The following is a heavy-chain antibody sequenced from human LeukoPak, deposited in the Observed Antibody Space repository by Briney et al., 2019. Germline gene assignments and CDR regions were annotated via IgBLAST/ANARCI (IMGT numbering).Heavy chain of an antibody. CDR2: INWNGVST. CDR1: GFIFGDYG. D-gene: IGHD2-15*01. CDR3: AKDISRVYCSGGSCYSGMNAFDI. V-gene: IGHV3-20*04. Sequence: GGSLRLSCAASGFIFGDYGMSWVRQAPEKGLEWVSGINWNGVSTHYADSVKGRFTISRDNAKNSLYLQMNSLRAEDTALYYCAKDISRVYCSGGSCYSGMNAFDIWGQGTMVTVSS. J-gene: IGHJ3*02.